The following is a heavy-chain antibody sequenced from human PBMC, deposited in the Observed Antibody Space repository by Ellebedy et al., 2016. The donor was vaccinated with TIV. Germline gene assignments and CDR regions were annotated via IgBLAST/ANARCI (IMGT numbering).Heavy chain of an antibody. CDR1: GGSISSGGYY. V-gene: IGHV4-31*03. CDR2: IYYSGST. CDR3: ARCRPEYYDFPRYYYYMDV. J-gene: IGHJ6*03. Sequence: SETLSLXXTVSGGSISSGGYYWSWIRQHPGKGLEWIGYIYYSGSTYYNPSLKSRVTISVDTSKNQFSLKLSSVTAADTAVYYCARCRPEYYDFPRYYYYMDVWGKGTTVTVSS. D-gene: IGHD3-3*01.